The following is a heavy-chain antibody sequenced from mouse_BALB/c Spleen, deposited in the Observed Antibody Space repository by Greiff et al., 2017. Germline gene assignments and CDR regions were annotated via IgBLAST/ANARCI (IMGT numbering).Heavy chain of an antibody. D-gene: IGHD2-3*01. V-gene: IGHV1S81*02. J-gene: IGHJ3*01. CDR3: TREEDGSFAY. CDR2: INPSNGGT. Sequence: VQLQQSGAELVKPGASVKLSCKASGYTFTSYYMYWVKQRPGQGLEWIGEINPSNGGTNFNEKFKSKATLTVDKSSSTAYMQLSSLTSEDSAVYYCTREEDGSFAYWGQGTLVTVSA. CDR1: GYTFTSYY.